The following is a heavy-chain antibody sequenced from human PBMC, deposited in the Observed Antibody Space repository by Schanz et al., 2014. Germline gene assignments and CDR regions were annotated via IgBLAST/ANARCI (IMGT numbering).Heavy chain of an antibody. V-gene: IGHV1-69*04. D-gene: IGHD6-6*01. CDR3: ARDQAPYTNASDVRYFDY. Sequence: QVQLVQSGAEVKKPGSSMKVSCKASGGTFSTYPINWLRQAPGQGLEWMGRIIPIHGIVNYAQRFQDRVRITADKATNTAYMELSSVRSKDTAVYYCARDQAPYTNASDVRYFDYWGQGSLVTVSS. CDR2: IIPIHGIV. CDR1: GGTFSTYP. J-gene: IGHJ4*02.